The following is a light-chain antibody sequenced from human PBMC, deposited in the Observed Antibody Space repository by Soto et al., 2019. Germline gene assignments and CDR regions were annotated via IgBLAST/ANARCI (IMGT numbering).Light chain of an antibody. CDR2: DVS. CDR1: SSDFGCYNY. CDR3: CSYAGSYRV. Sequence: QSALTQPRSVSGSPGQSVTISCTGTSSDFGCYNYVSWYQQHPGKAPKLMIYDVSKRPSGVPDRFSGSKSGNTASLTISGLQAEDEADYYCCSYAGSYRVFGTGTKLTVL. V-gene: IGLV2-11*01. J-gene: IGLJ1*01.